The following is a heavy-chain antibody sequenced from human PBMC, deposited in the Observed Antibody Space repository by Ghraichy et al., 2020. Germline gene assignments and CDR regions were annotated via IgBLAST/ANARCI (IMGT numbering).Heavy chain of an antibody. V-gene: IGHV4-39*07. CDR2: IYYSGST. J-gene: IGHJ4*02. CDR3: ARKQYYYDSSGYYCYFDY. Sequence: SETLSLTCTVSGGSISSSSYYWGWIRQPPGKGLEWIGSIYYSGSTYYNPSLKSRVTISVDTSKNQFSLKLSSVTAADTAVYYCARKQYYYDSSGYYCYFDYWGQGTLVTVSS. CDR1: GGSISSSSYY. D-gene: IGHD3-22*01.